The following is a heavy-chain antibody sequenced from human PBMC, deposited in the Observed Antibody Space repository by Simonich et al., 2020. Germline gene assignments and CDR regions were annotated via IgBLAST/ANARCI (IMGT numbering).Heavy chain of an antibody. CDR2: INHSGST. V-gene: IGHV4-34*01. CDR3: ARGLIGGSYYY. CDR1: GGSFSGYY. D-gene: IGHD1-26*01. J-gene: IGHJ4*02. Sequence: QVQLQQWGAGLLKPSETLSLTCAVYGGSFSGYYWSWIRQPPGKGLEWIGEINHSGSTNYNTSLKGRVTISVDTSTNQFSLKLSSVTAADTAVYYCARGLIGGSYYYWGQGTLVTVSS.